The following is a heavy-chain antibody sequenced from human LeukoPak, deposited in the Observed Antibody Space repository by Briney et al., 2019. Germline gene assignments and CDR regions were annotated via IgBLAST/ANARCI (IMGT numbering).Heavy chain of an antibody. J-gene: IGHJ5*02. V-gene: IGHV1-69*13. CDR2: ILPIFGTT. D-gene: IGHD3-10*01. Sequence: SVKVSCKTSGYMFTTYYPHWVRQAPGQGLEWMGGILPIFGTTNYAQKFQGRVTITADESTSTAYMELSSLRSEDTAVYYCATSRRPYKTYNWFDPWGQGTLVTVSS. CDR1: GYMFTTYY. CDR3: ATSRRPYKTYNWFDP.